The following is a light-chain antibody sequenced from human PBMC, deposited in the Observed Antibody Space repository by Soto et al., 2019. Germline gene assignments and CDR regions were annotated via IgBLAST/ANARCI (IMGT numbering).Light chain of an antibody. CDR3: QQYHSAPFT. CDR1: QSVYSSH. CDR2: DAS. J-gene: IGKJ3*01. V-gene: IGKV3-20*01. Sequence: EIVLTQSPGTLSLSPGERATLSCRASQSVYSSHLAWYRQKPGQVPRLLIYDASSRATGIPDRFSGSGSGTDFTLTISSLEPEDFAVYSCQQYHSAPFTFGPGTKVDIK.